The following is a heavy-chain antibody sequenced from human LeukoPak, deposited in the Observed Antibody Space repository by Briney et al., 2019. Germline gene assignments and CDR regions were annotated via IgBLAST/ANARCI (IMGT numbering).Heavy chain of an antibody. CDR1: GGTFSSYA. V-gene: IGHV1-69*05. CDR3: ARDGWYSSSSASWFDP. Sequence: SVKVSCKASGGTFSSYAISWVRQAPGQGLEWMGGIIPIFGTANYAQKFQGRVTITTDESTSTAYMELSSLRSEDTAVYYCARDGWYSSSSASWFDPWGQGTLVTVSS. D-gene: IGHD6-6*01. CDR2: IIPIFGTA. J-gene: IGHJ5*02.